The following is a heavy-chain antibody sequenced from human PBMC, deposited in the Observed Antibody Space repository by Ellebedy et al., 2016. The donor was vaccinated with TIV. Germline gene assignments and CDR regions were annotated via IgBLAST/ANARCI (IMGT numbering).Heavy chain of an antibody. Sequence: GGSLRLXXAASGFTFSNYAMNWVRQAPGKGLEWVAFISYDGNNKYYADSVKGRFTLSRDNSKNTLYLEMNSLRAEDTAVYYCARDRSYSPTYWGQGNLVTVAS. J-gene: IGHJ4*02. CDR2: ISYDGNNK. D-gene: IGHD1-26*01. CDR1: GFTFSNYA. V-gene: IGHV3-30*04. CDR3: ARDRSYSPTY.